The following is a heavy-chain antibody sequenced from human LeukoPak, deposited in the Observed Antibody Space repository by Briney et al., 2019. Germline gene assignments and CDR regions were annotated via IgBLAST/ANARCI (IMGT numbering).Heavy chain of an antibody. CDR3: ARDLTTVTRPFDY. CDR2: ISSSGSTI. V-gene: IGHV3-48*03. Sequence: SGGSLRLSCAASGFTFSSYEMNWVRQAPGKGLEWVSYISSSGSTIYYADSVKGRFTISRDNAKNSLYLQMNSLRAEDTAVYYCARDLTTVTRPFDYWGQGTLVTVSS. CDR1: GFTFSSYE. D-gene: IGHD4-17*01. J-gene: IGHJ4*02.